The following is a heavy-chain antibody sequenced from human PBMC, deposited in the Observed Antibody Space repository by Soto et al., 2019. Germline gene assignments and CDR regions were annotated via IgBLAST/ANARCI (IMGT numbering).Heavy chain of an antibody. V-gene: IGHV4-39*01. CDR2: IYYSGST. J-gene: IGHJ4*02. CDR3: ARHTISGLLLTGYYTPRGYFDY. CDR1: GGSISSSSYY. Sequence: SETLSLTCTVSGGSISSSSYYWGWIRQPPGKGLEWIGSIYYSGSTYYNPSLKSRVTISVDTSKNQFSLKLSSVTAADTAVYYCARHTISGLLLTGYYTPRGYFDYWGQGTLVTVSS. D-gene: IGHD3-9*01.